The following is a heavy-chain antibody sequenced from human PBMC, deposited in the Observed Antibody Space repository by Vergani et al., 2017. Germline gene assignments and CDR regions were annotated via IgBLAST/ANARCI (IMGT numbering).Heavy chain of an antibody. CDR3: AREGGYDWDWYFDL. J-gene: IGHJ2*01. V-gene: IGHV4-61*02. CDR2: IYTSGST. D-gene: IGHD5-12*01. Sequence: QVQLQESGPGLVKPSQTLSLTCTVSGGSISSGGYYWSWIRQPAGKGLEWIGRIYTSGSTNYNPSLKSRVTISVDTSKNQFSLKLSSVTAADTAVYYCAREGGYDWDWYFDLWGRGTLVTVSS. CDR1: GGSISSGGYY.